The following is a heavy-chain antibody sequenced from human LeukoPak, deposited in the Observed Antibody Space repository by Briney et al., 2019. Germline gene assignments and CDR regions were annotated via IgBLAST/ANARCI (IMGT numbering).Heavy chain of an antibody. CDR1: GFTFTNDF. CDR3: AKAAVYSVNWTPFDD. V-gene: IGHV3-7*01. Sequence: GGSLRLSCAASGFTFTNDFMTWVRQAPGKGLEWVANMKVDGSDIHYVDSVKGRFTISSDNARNSLYLQMDSLRAEDTAVYYCAKAAVYSVNWTPFDDWGQGTLVTVSS. CDR2: MKVDGSDI. J-gene: IGHJ4*02. D-gene: IGHD1-1*01.